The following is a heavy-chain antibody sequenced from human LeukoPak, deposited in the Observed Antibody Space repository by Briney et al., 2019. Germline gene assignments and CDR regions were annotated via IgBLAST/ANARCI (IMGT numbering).Heavy chain of an antibody. CDR1: GGTFRSYG. D-gene: IGHD5-12*01. CDR2: IIPIFDTT. J-gene: IGHJ4*02. V-gene: IGHV1-69*06. Sequence: SVKVSCKASGGTFRSYGINWVRQASGQGLEWMGGIIPIFDTTNYAQKFQGRVTITADKSTGTAYMELSSLTSDDTAVYYCARDGRGYSGYDFRYFDYWGQGTLVTVSS. CDR3: ARDGRGYSGYDFRYFDY.